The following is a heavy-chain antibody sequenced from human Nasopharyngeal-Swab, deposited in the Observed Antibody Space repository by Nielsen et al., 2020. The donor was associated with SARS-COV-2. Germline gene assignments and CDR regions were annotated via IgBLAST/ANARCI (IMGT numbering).Heavy chain of an antibody. Sequence: GGSLRLSCAASGFAFSTNFLTWVRQAPGRGLEWVSVIYAGDTTHYADSVKGRLAISRDDSKNTLYLQMNSLRAEDTALYFCARVGGATVPLSTFDIWGPGTMVTVSS. CDR3: ARVGGATVPLSTFDI. D-gene: IGHD1-26*01. V-gene: IGHV3-53*01. J-gene: IGHJ3*02. CDR2: IYAGDTT. CDR1: GFAFSTNF.